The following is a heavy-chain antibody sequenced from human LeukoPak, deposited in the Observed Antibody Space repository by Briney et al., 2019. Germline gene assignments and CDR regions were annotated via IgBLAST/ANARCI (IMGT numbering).Heavy chain of an antibody. CDR3: SRVPIRTVTWIVVLRGHDVFDM. D-gene: IGHD3-22*01. V-gene: IGHV3-49*03. CDR1: GFTSADYA. CDR2: IRSKAFGGSS. Sequence: GGSLRLSCTASGFTSADYAMTWFRQAPGKGLGWVGCIRSKAFGGSSEYAASVQGRFTISRDDSKSIAYLQMDSLKIEDTAVYYCSRVPIRTVTWIVVLRGHDVFDMWGQGTMVTVSS. J-gene: IGHJ3*02.